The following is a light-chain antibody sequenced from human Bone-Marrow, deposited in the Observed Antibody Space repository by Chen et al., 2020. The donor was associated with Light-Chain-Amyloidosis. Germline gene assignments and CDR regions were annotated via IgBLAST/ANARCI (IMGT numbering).Light chain of an antibody. CDR3: PVWDRSSDRPV. Sequence: SYVLTQPSSVSVAPGQTATIACGGNNIGSTSVHWYQQTPGQAPLLAVYDDSDRPSGIPERLSGSNSGNTATLTISRVEAGDEADYYCPVWDRSSDRPVFGGGTKLTVL. CDR2: DDS. J-gene: IGLJ3*02. V-gene: IGLV3-21*02. CDR1: NIGSTS.